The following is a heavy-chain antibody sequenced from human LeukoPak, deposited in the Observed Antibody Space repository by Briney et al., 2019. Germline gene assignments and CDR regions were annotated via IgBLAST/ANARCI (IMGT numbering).Heavy chain of an antibody. V-gene: IGHV1-69*13. CDR3: ARGESSTSPLEMDV. D-gene: IGHD2-2*01. Sequence: ASVKVSCKASGGTFSSYAISWVRQAPGQGLEWMGGIIPIFGTANYAQKFQGRVTITADESTSTAYMELSSLRSEDTAVYYCARGESSTSPLEMDVWGQGTTVTVSS. CDR1: GGTFSSYA. J-gene: IGHJ6*02. CDR2: IIPIFGTA.